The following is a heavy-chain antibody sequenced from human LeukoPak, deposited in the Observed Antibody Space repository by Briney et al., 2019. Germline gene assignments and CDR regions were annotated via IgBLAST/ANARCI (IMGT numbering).Heavy chain of an antibody. CDR3: ARDYDMIVPPDSDY. CDR2: IIPILGIA. D-gene: IGHD3-22*01. V-gene: IGHV1-69*04. J-gene: IGHJ4*02. Sequence: SVKVSCKASGGTFSSYAISWVRQAPGQGLEWMGRIIPILGIANYAQKFQGRVTITADKSTSTAYMELSSLRSEDTAVYSCARDYDMIVPPDSDYWGQGTLVTVSS. CDR1: GGTFSSYA.